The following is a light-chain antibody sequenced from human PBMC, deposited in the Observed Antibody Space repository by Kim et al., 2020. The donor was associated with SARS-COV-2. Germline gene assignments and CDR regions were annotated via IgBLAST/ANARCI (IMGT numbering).Light chain of an antibody. V-gene: IGLV10-54*01. Sequence: EAATLTGTGDTNNVGDQGATWLQQHQGHPPKLLSYRNNNRPSGISERLSTSRSGTAASLTITGLQPEDEADYYCSAWDKRLGAWVFGGGTQLTVL. J-gene: IGLJ3*02. CDR1: TNNVGDQG. CDR2: RNN. CDR3: SAWDKRLGAWV.